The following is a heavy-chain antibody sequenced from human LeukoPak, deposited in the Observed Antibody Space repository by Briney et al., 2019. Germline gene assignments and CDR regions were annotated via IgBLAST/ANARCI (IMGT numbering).Heavy chain of an antibody. Sequence: PGGSLRLSCTASGFTFGDYTMTWVRQAPGKGLEWLGFIRGKAFAGTAEYAASVEGRFTISRDDSISIAYLHMNSLKAEDSAVYYCCRAPYNNYVNLDYWGQGTLVTVPS. J-gene: IGHJ4*02. CDR1: GFTFGDYT. CDR3: CRAPYNNYVNLDY. D-gene: IGHD4-11*01. CDR2: IRGKAFAGTA. V-gene: IGHV3-49*04.